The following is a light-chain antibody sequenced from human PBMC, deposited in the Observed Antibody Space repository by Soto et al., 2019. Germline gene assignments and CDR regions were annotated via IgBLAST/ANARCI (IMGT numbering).Light chain of an antibody. CDR3: QLYGISPRT. Sequence: EIVLTQSPGTLSLSPGERATLSCRASQSVNSNYLAWYHHKPGQAPRLLIYAASSSASGIPDRFSGSGSGTDFTLTISRLEPKDFAVYYCQLYGISPRTFGQGTKVEIK. V-gene: IGKV3-20*01. J-gene: IGKJ1*01. CDR2: AAS. CDR1: QSVNSNY.